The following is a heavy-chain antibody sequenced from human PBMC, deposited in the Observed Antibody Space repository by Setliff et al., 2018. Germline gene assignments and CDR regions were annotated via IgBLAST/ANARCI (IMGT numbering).Heavy chain of an antibody. J-gene: IGHJ4*02. CDR3: ARYSVYASGWYLDY. D-gene: IGHD6-19*01. Sequence: GESLKISCAASGFTFISYRMNWVRQAPGKGLEWVSSISGSSTYIHYADSVKGRFTISRDNAKKSLFLQMDSLRAEDTAVYYCARYSVYASGWYLDYWGQGTLVTVSS. CDR2: ISGSSTYI. CDR1: GFTFISYR. V-gene: IGHV3-21*01.